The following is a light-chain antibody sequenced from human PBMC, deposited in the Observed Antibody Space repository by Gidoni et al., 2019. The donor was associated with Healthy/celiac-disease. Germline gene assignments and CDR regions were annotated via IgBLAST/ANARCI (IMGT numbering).Light chain of an antibody. J-gene: IGKJ2*01. CDR1: QSISSY. CDR2: AAS. V-gene: IGKV1-39*01. Sequence: DIQMTPSPSSLSASVGDRVTITCRASQSISSYLNWYQQKPGKAPKLLIYAASSLQSGVPSRFSGSGSGTEFTLTISSLQPEDFATYYCQQSYSTLGTFGQGTKLEIK. CDR3: QQSYSTLGT.